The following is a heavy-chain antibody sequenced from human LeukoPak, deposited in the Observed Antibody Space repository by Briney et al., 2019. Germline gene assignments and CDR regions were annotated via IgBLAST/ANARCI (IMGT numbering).Heavy chain of an antibody. CDR3: ARDQGYTYYYDSSGYYVDY. CDR2: ISAYNGNT. D-gene: IGHD3-22*01. CDR1: GYTFTSYG. J-gene: IGHJ4*02. Sequence: ASVKVSCKASGYTFTSYGISWVRQAPGQGSEGMGWISAYNGNTKYAQKLQGRVTMNRDTYKRTAYIELRSLRSDDTAVYYCARDQGYTYYYDSSGYYVDYWGQGTLVTVSS. V-gene: IGHV1-18*01.